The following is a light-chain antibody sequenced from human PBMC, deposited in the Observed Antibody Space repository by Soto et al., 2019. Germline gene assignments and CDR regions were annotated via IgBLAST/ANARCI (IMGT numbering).Light chain of an antibody. V-gene: IGKV3-11*01. CDR2: DAS. CDR3: QQRSNWPIT. Sequence: EIVLTQSPATLSLSPGERATLSCRASQSVNSYLAWYQQKPGQAPRLLIYDASNRATGIPARFSGSGSGTGVTLTISSLEPEDFAVYYGQQRSNWPITFGQGTRLEIK. CDR1: QSVNSY. J-gene: IGKJ5*01.